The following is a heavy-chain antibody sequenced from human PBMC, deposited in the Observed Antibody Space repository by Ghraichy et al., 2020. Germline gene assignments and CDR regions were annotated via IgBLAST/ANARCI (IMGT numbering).Heavy chain of an antibody. CDR1: GYIFTSYG. V-gene: IGHV1-18*04. D-gene: IGHD3-3*01. CDR2: ISVYNGNT. Sequence: ASVKVSCKASGYIFTSYGISWVRQAPGQGLEWMGWISVYNGNTNYAQKFQGRVTMTTDTSTSTAYMELRSLRSDDTAVYYCAITLEWPEGWFDPWGQGTLVTVSS. CDR3: AITLEWPEGWFDP. J-gene: IGHJ5*02.